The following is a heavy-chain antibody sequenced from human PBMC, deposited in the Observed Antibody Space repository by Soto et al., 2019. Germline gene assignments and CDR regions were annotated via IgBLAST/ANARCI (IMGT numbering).Heavy chain of an antibody. J-gene: IGHJ4*02. CDR3: ARILDYDGNLDY. CDR1: GGTFSDYT. CDR2: IIPLIDVT. Sequence: QVQLVQSGAEVKKPGSSVKVSCQTSGGTFSDYTISWVRQAPGHGLEWMGRIIPLIDVTKYAQTFQGRVTITADKSTYIVYMELSGLTSDDTAVYYCARILDYDGNLDYWGQGTLVTVSS. D-gene: IGHD4-17*01. V-gene: IGHV1-69*02.